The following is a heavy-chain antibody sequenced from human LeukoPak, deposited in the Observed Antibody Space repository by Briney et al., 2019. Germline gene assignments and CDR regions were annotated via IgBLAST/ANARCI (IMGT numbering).Heavy chain of an antibody. CDR3: ARPRLSGPYYFDC. D-gene: IGHD1-26*01. V-gene: IGHV4-39*01. J-gene: IGHJ4*02. CDR2: IYYSGST. Sequence: PSETLSLTCTVSGGSISSSSYYWGWIRQPPGKGLEWIGSIYYSGSTYYNPSLKSRVTISVDTSKNQFSLKLSSVTAADTAVYYCARPRLSGPYYFDCWGQGTLVTVSS. CDR1: GGSISSSSYY.